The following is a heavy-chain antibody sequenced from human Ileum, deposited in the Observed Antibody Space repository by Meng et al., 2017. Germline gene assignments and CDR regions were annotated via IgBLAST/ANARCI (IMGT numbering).Heavy chain of an antibody. CDR1: GGSISSTYW. Sequence: QVQLEESGPGLVEPSGTLSLICAVSGGSISSTYWWTWVRQSAGKGLEWIGEIHHSGSTNYNPSLKSRVTISVDKSKNQFSLNLRSVTAADTAVYYCARIDYGGNGIEKYYFDYWGQGTLVTVSS. V-gene: IGHV4-4*02. D-gene: IGHD4-23*01. J-gene: IGHJ4*02. CDR2: IHHSGST. CDR3: ARIDYGGNGIEKYYFDY.